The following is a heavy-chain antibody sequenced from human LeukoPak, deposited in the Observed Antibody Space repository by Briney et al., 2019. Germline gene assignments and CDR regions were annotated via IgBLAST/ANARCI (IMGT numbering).Heavy chain of an antibody. CDR1: GFTFSSYG. CDR3: AKYYPIPAH. Sequence: HPGTSLRLSCAASGFTFSSYGMHWVRQAPGKGLEWVAVIWYDGTNKYYADSVKGRFTISRDNSKNTLYLQMSSLKAEDTAVYYCAKYYPIPAHWGQGILVIVSS. D-gene: IGHD3-10*01. J-gene: IGHJ4*02. V-gene: IGHV3-33*06. CDR2: IWYDGTNK.